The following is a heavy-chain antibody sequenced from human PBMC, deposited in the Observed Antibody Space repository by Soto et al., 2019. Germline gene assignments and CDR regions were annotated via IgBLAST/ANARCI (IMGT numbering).Heavy chain of an antibody. D-gene: IGHD6-13*01. CDR3: AKVWSIAAAGTRGNWYFDL. J-gene: IGHJ2*01. Sequence: GGSLRLSCAASGFTFSSYAMSWVRQAPGKGLEWVSAISGSGGSTYYADSVKGRFTISRDNSKNTLYLQINSLRAEDTAVYYCAKVWSIAAAGTRGNWYFDLWGRGTLVTVSS. CDR2: ISGSGGST. CDR1: GFTFSSYA. V-gene: IGHV3-23*01.